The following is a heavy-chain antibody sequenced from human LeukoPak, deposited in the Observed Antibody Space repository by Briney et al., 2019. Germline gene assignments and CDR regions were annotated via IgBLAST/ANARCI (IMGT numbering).Heavy chain of an antibody. Sequence: GASVKVSCKASGYTFTSYGISWVRQAPGQGLEWMGWISAYNGNTNYAQKLQGRVTMTTDTSTSTAYMELRSLRSDDTAVYYCARDGETMVRLDYFDYWGQGTLVTVSS. J-gene: IGHJ4*02. D-gene: IGHD3-10*01. V-gene: IGHV1-18*01. CDR2: ISAYNGNT. CDR1: GYTFTSYG. CDR3: ARDGETMVRLDYFDY.